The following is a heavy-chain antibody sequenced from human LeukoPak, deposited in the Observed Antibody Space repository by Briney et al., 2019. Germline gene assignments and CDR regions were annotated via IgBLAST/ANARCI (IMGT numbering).Heavy chain of an antibody. J-gene: IGHJ3*02. Sequence: ASVKVSCKASAYTFTGYYLHWVRQAAGQRPEWMGWIDPNTGDISTAQRFQGRVTMTSDRSISTAYMALSRLTSDDTALYYCARRSRNGLDAFDIWGQGTMVTVSS. CDR2: IDPNTGDI. CDR3: ARRSRNGLDAFDI. D-gene: IGHD2-8*01. CDR1: AYTFTGYY. V-gene: IGHV1-2*02.